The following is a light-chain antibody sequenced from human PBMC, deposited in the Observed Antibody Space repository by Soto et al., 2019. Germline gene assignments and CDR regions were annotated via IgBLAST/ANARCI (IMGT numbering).Light chain of an antibody. J-gene: IGLJ1*01. Sequence: QTVVTQEPSFSVSPGGTVTLTCGFNSGSVSASSYPSWYQQTPGQTPRTLIYSTNNRSSGVPDRFSGSILGNKAALTITGAQADDESHYYCALYMGSGIYVFGTGTKPTVL. V-gene: IGLV8-61*01. CDR2: STN. CDR3: ALYMGSGIYV. CDR1: SGSVSASSY.